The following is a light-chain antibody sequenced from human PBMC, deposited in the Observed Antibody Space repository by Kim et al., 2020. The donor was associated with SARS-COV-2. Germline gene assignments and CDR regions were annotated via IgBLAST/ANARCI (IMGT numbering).Light chain of an antibody. Sequence: ITISCSGTSSDVGGYNYVSWYQQHPGKAPKLMIYDVSNRPSGVSNRFSGSKSGNTASLTISGLQAEDEADYYCSSYTSSSTWVFGGGTQLTVL. J-gene: IGLJ3*02. CDR1: SSDVGGYNY. V-gene: IGLV2-14*03. CDR3: SSYTSSSTWV. CDR2: DVS.